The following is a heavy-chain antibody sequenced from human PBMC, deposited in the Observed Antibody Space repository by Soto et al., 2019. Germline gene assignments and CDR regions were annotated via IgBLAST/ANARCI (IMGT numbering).Heavy chain of an antibody. CDR1: GGSISSYY. V-gene: IGHV4-59*08. CDR2: IYYSGST. CDR3: ARIYGGYQHRFDP. D-gene: IGHD4-17*01. Sequence: QVQLQESGPGLVKPSETLSLTCTVSGGSISSYYWSWIRQPPGKGLEWIGYIYYSGSTNYNTSLKSRVTISVATYKHQFSLKLSSVPAADTAVYYCARIYGGYQHRFDPWGQGTLVTVSS. J-gene: IGHJ5*02.